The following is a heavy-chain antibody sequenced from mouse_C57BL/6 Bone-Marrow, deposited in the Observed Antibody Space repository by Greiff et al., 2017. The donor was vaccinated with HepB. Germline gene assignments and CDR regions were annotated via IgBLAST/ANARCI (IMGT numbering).Heavy chain of an antibody. CDR3: ARYYGSSYVGYFDY. CDR1: GYTFTSYW. V-gene: IGHV1-52*01. J-gene: IGHJ2*01. Sequence: VQLKQPGAELVRPGSSVKLSCKASGYTFTSYWMHWVKQRPIQGLEWIGNIDPSDSETHYNQKFKDKATLTVDKSSSTAYMQLSSLTSEDSAVYYCARYYGSSYVGYFDYWGQGTTLTVSS. CDR2: IDPSDSET. D-gene: IGHD1-1*01.